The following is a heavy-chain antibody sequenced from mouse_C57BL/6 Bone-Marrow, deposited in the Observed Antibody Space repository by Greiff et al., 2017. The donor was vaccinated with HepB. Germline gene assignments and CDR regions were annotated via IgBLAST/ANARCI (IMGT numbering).Heavy chain of an antibody. CDR2: IDPENGDT. D-gene: IGHD1-1*01. V-gene: IGHV14-4*01. CDR3: TTEGISWGDY. CDR1: GFNIKDDY. J-gene: IGHJ4*01. Sequence: VQLQQSGAELVRPGASVKLSCTASGFNIKDDYMHWVKQRPEQGLEWIGWIDPENGDTEYAPKFQGKATITADTSSNTAYLLLSSLTSEDTAVYYCTTEGISWGDYWGQGTSVTVSA.